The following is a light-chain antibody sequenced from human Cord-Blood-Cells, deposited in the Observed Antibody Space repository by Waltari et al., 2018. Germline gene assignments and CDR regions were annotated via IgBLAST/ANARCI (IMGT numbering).Light chain of an antibody. CDR3: SSYAGSNNLV. V-gene: IGLV2-8*01. CDR1: SSDVGGYNY. Sequence: QSALTQPPCASGSPGQSVTISCTGTSSDVGGYNYVSWYQQHPGKAPKLMLCEVSKRPSGVPDRFSGSKSGNSASLTVSGLQAEDEADYYCSSYAGSNNLVFGGGTKLTVL. CDR2: EVS. J-gene: IGLJ3*02.